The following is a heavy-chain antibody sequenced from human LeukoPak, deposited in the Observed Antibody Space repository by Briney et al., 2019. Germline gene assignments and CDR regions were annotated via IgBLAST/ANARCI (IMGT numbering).Heavy chain of an antibody. CDR3: ARDRGPLVGATTVRGFDY. J-gene: IGHJ4*02. D-gene: IGHD1-26*01. CDR1: GGSISSYY. Sequence: PSETLSLTCTVSGGSISSYYWSWIRQPAGKGLEWIGRIYTSGSTNYNPSLKSRVTMSVDTSKNQFSLKLSSVTAADTAVYYCARDRGPLVGATTVRGFDYWGQGTLVTVSS. V-gene: IGHV4-4*07. CDR2: IYTSGST.